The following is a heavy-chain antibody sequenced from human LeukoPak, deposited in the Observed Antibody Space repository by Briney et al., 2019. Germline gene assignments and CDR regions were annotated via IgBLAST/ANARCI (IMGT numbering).Heavy chain of an antibody. D-gene: IGHD7-27*01. CDR1: GYTFTSYG. Sequence: GASVKVSCKASGYTFTSYGISWVRQAPGQGLEWMGWISAYNGNTNYAQKLQGRVTMTTDTSTSTAYMELRSLRSDDTAVYYCARAWGPTSYYYYGMDVWGQGTTVTVSS. J-gene: IGHJ6*02. V-gene: IGHV1-18*01. CDR3: ARAWGPTSYYYYGMDV. CDR2: ISAYNGNT.